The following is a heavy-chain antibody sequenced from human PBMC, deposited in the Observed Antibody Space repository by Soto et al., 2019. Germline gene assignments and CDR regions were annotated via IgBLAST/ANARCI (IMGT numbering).Heavy chain of an antibody. CDR2: VGGSDGAT. J-gene: IGHJ2*01. V-gene: IGHV3-23*01. Sequence: GGSLRLSCAASGFTFSSCAMSWVRQAPGKGLEWVSTVGGSDGATYYTDSVKGRFTISRDNSKNMLYLQMNSLRAEDTAVYYCVKRPVDGSSYWYFELWGRGALVTVSS. CDR3: VKRPVDGSSYWYFEL. CDR1: GFTFSSCA. D-gene: IGHD6-19*01.